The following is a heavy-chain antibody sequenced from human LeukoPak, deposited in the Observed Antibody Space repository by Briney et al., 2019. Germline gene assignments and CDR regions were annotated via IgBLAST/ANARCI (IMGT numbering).Heavy chain of an antibody. CDR3: ARDGVGARYYYYYGMDV. CDR2: ISSSGSTI. CDR1: GFTFSDYY. D-gene: IGHD1-26*01. J-gene: IGHJ6*02. V-gene: IGHV3-11*04. Sequence: GGSLRLSCAASGFTFSDYYMSWIRQAPGKGLEWVSYISSSGSTIYYADSVKGRFTISRDNARNSLYLQMNSLRAEDTAVYYCARDGVGARYYYYYGMDVWGQGTTVTVSS.